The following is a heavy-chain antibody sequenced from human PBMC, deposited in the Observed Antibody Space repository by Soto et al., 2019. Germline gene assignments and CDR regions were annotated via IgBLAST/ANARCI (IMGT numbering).Heavy chain of an antibody. V-gene: IGHV4-4*07. D-gene: IGHD4-17*01. CDR3: ARDSGDYSAFDI. CDR1: GGSISAYY. J-gene: IGHJ3*02. CDR2: ISTSGST. Sequence: SETLSLTCTASGGSISAYYWSWIRQPAGTGLEWSGRISTSGSTSYNPSLKSRVTTSIDTSKNQFSVKLTSVTAADTAVYYCARDSGDYSAFDIWAQGTMVTVSS.